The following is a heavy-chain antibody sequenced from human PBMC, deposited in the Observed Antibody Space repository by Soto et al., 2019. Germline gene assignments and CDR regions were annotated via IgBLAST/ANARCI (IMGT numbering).Heavy chain of an antibody. Sequence: QVQLMQSGAEVKKPGASVKVSCKASGDTFSDYYIHWVRQAPGQGLEWMGTVNPSGGHTTYSQHFLGRVTXPXXXSXXTLHKELTSLTSEDTAVYYCAGGGHVVVVTAALDYWGQGTLVTVSS. CDR2: VNPSGGHT. CDR3: AGGGHVVVVTAALDY. D-gene: IGHD2-21*02. V-gene: IGHV1-46*01. J-gene: IGHJ4*02. CDR1: GDTFSDYY.